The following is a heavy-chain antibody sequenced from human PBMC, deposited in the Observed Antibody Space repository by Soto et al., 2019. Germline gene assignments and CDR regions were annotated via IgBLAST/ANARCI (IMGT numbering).Heavy chain of an antibody. Sequence: GGSLRLSCSASGFTFSSYAMHWVRQAPGKGLEYASGISINGGTTYYVDSVKGRFIISRDNSKNTLYLQLSSLRTEDTAVYYCVKDSGAVTRDEYFQHWGLGSLVTVSP. CDR3: VKDSGAVTRDEYFQH. J-gene: IGHJ1*01. D-gene: IGHD6-19*01. CDR1: GFTFSSYA. V-gene: IGHV3-64D*06. CDR2: ISINGGTT.